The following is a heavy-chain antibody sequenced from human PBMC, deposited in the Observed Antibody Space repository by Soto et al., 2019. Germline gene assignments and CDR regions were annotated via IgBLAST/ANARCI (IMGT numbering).Heavy chain of an antibody. Sequence: EVQLVESGGGLVKPGGSLRLSCEVSGFTFSNAWMTWVRQAPGKGLEWVGRIKSKIDGGTTDYAAPVKGRFIVSRDDSKGTLFLHMNSLKTEDTGVYFCTTEGDYFNHYYMDEWGTGTTVIVSS. CDR3: TTEGDYFNHYYMDE. CDR2: IKSKIDGGTT. J-gene: IGHJ6*03. CDR1: GFTFSNAW. D-gene: IGHD2-21*02. V-gene: IGHV3-15*01.